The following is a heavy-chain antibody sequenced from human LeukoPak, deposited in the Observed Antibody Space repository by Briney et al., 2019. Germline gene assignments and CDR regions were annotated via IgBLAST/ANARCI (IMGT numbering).Heavy chain of an antibody. Sequence: GGSLRLSCAASGFTFSSYWMHWVRQAPGKGLEWVSAISGSGGSTYYADSVKGRFTISRDNSKNTLYLQMNSLRAEDTAVYYCAKGATLRFLEWLSPFYFDYWGQGTLVTVSS. V-gene: IGHV3-23*01. D-gene: IGHD3-3*01. CDR2: ISGSGGST. CDR3: AKGATLRFLEWLSPFYFDY. J-gene: IGHJ4*02. CDR1: GFTFSSYW.